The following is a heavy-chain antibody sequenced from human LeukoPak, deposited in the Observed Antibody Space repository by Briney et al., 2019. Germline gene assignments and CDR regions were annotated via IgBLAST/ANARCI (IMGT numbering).Heavy chain of an antibody. CDR3: AKDVRVGGGGMDV. J-gene: IGHJ6*02. CDR1: GFTFSNYA. CDR2: ISGSGVNT. Sequence: GGSLRLSCAASGFTFSNYAMNWVRQAPGKGLEWVSLISGSGVNTYYADSVKGRFTISRDNSKNTVSLQMNSLRGEDTAVYYCAKDVRVGGGGMDVWGQGTPVSVSS. D-gene: IGHD1-26*01. V-gene: IGHV3-23*01.